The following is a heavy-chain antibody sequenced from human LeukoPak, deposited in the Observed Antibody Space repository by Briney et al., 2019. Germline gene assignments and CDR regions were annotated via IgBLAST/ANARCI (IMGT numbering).Heavy chain of an antibody. CDR1: GFTVSANY. CDR2: IYSGGST. Sequence: GGSLRLSCAASGFTVSANYMSWVRQAPGKGLEWVSVIYSGGSTYYADSVKGRFTISRDNYKTTLYLQMNSLRAEDTAVHYCATRSSGWGQGTLVTVSS. J-gene: IGHJ4*02. V-gene: IGHV3-53*01. CDR3: ATRSSG. D-gene: IGHD6-19*01.